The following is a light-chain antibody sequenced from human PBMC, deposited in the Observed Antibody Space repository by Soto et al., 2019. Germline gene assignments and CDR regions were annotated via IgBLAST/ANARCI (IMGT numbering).Light chain of an antibody. Sequence: EIMMTQSPATLSVSPGEGATLSCGASQSVSSNLAWYQQKPGQAPRLLIYGASIRATGIPARFSGSGSGTEFTLTISSLQSEDFAVYYCQQYNNWPPWTFGQGTKVEIK. J-gene: IGKJ1*01. V-gene: IGKV3-15*01. CDR1: QSVSSN. CDR3: QQYNNWPPWT. CDR2: GAS.